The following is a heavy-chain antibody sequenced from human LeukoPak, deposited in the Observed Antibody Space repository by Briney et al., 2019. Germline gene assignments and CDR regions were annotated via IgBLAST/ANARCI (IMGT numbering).Heavy chain of an antibody. CDR3: ARQAGGYSSGWYQFHFDY. V-gene: IGHV1-18*04. D-gene: IGHD6-19*01. J-gene: IGHJ4*02. Sequence: ASVKVSCKASGYTFTSYGISWVRQAPGQGLEWMGWINNYNGNADYAQKLQGRVTVTTDISTSTAYMELKSLRSDDTAVYYCARQAGGYSSGWYQFHFDYWGQGTLVTVSS. CDR1: GYTFTSYG. CDR2: INNYNGNA.